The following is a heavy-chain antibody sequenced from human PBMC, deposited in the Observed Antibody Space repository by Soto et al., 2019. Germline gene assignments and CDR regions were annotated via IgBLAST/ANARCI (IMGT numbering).Heavy chain of an antibody. CDR1: YW. V-gene: IGHV5-51*01. D-gene: IGHD3-16*01. J-gene: IGHJ4*02. CDR2: IYPGDSDT. CDR3: ARLGIWGSNYYFDY. Sequence: YWSWVRQMPGKGLEWMGIIYPGDSDTRYSPSFQGQVTISADKSISTAYLQWSSLKASDTAMYYCARLGIWGSNYYFDYWGQGTLVTVSS.